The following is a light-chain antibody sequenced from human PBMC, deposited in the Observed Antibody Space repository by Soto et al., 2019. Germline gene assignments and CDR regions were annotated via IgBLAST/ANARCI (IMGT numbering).Light chain of an antibody. CDR3: AAWDDTLTDYV. Sequence: QAVVTQPPSASGTPGQRVTISCSGSSSNIGSSTVNWYQQLPGTAPKSLIYSNSQRPSGVPDRFSGSKSGTSASLAISGLQSEDEADHYCAAWDDTLTDYVFGTGTKLTVL. CDR1: SSNIGSST. CDR2: SNS. J-gene: IGLJ1*01. V-gene: IGLV1-44*01.